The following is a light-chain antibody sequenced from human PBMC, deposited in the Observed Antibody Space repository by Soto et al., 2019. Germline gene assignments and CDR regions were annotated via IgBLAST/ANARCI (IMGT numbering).Light chain of an antibody. J-gene: IGLJ3*02. Sequence: QSAPTQPASVSGSPGQSITISCTGSSSDVGGYNYVSWFQQHPGKAPKLLIYEVNNRPSGISNRFSGFKSGHTASLTISGLQAEDEADYYCSSYTSRITWVFGGGTKLTVL. V-gene: IGLV2-14*01. CDR2: EVN. CDR1: SSDVGGYNY. CDR3: SSYTSRITWV.